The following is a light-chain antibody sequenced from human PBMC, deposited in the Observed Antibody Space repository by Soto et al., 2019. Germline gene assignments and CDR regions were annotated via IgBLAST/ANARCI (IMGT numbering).Light chain of an antibody. J-gene: IGKJ5*01. CDR3: QQYGSSPPIT. V-gene: IGKV3-20*01. CDR2: GAS. Sequence: EIVLTQSPGTLSLSPGERATLSCRARQSVSSSYLAWYQQKPGQAPRLLIYGASSRATGIPDRFSGSGSGTGFTLTISRLEPEDFAVYYCQQYGSSPPITFGQGTRLEIK. CDR1: QSVSSSY.